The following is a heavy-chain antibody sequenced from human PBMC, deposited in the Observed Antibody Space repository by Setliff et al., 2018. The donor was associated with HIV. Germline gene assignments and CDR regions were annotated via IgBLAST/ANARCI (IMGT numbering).Heavy chain of an antibody. CDR1: GDSISSYY. CDR3: ARGHEWLRN. CDR2: ISYSGDT. D-gene: IGHD5-12*01. J-gene: IGHJ4*02. Sequence: PSETLSLTCTVSGDSISSYYWTWIRQPPEKGLEWIASISYSGDTNYNPSLMGRVTMSLDVSKNQISLRLTSVIAADTAVYYCARGHEWLRNWGQGALVTVSS. V-gene: IGHV4-59*01.